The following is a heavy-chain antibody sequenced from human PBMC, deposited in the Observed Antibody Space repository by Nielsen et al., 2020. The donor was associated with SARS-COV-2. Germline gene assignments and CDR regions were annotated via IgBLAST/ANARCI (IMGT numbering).Heavy chain of an antibody. CDR3: ARDSSGTYRRVDY. Sequence: ASVKVSCKAFGNTLTGLPLNWVRQAPGQGLEWMGLINPTNGGATYAQKFLGTVTMTRDTSTSTVYMELSSLRFDDTAVYYCARDSSGTYRRVDYWGQGTLVTVSS. CDR2: INPTNGGA. CDR1: GNTLTGLP. V-gene: IGHV1-46*01. D-gene: IGHD3-22*01. J-gene: IGHJ4*02.